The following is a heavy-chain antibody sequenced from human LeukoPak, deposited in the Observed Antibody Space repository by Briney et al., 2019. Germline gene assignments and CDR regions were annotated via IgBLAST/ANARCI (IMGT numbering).Heavy chain of an antibody. CDR2: ISAYNGNT. J-gene: IGHJ4*02. V-gene: IGHV1-18*04. CDR1: GYTFTGYY. D-gene: IGHD3-22*01. Sequence: ASVKVSCKASGYTFTGYYMHWVRQAPGQGLEWMGWISAYNGNTNYAQKLQGRVTMTTDTSTSTAYMELRSLRSDDTAVYYCARDPSLYYYDSSGYSTGIDYWGQGTLVTVSS. CDR3: ARDPSLYYYDSSGYSTGIDY.